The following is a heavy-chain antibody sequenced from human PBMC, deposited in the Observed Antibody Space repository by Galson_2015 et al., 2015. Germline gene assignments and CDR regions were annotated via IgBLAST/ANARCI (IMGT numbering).Heavy chain of an antibody. D-gene: IGHD3-16*01. CDR3: ARDWGKPTREPSSRDY. V-gene: IGHV1-18*01. Sequence: SVKVSCKASGYTFNTYGITWVRQAPGQGLEWMGWNSAYNGYTNYAQKFQGRVTMTTDTSTNTAYMEVRSLRSDDTAVYFCARDWGKPTREPSSRDYWGQRPLVIVSS. CDR1: GYTFNTYG. J-gene: IGHJ4*02. CDR2: NSAYNGYT.